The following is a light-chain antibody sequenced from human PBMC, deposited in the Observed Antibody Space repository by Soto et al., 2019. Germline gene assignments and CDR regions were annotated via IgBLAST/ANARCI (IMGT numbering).Light chain of an antibody. J-gene: IGKJ1*01. CDR2: GAS. Sequence: EVVLTQSLGTLSLSPGERATLSCRASQSVSTSVGWYQQKPGQAPRLLIYGASNRATGIPDRFSGSGSGTDFTLTISRLEPEDFAVYYCQQYDRSPRTFGQGTKVEIK. CDR1: QSVSTS. CDR3: QQYDRSPRT. V-gene: IGKV3-20*01.